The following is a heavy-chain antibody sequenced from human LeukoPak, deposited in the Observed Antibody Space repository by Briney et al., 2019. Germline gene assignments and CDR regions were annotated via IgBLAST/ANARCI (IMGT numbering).Heavy chain of an antibody. CDR3: TGGGGY. D-gene: IGHD3-16*01. V-gene: IGHV3-23*01. CDR2: MSSGSDNT. J-gene: IGHJ4*02. CDR1: GFTLSSHA. Sequence: GGSLRLSCTVSGFTLSSHAMNWVRQAPGKGLEWVSAMSSGSDNTYYADSVKGRFTLSRDTSKNTLYLQLDSLRAEDTALYYCTGGGGYWGQGTLVTVSS.